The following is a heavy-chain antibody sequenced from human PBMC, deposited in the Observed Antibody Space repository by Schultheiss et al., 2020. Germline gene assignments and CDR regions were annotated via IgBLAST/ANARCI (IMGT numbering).Heavy chain of an antibody. J-gene: IGHJ6*02. CDR1: GDSVSSNSAA. D-gene: IGHD3-16*02. Sequence: SETLSLTCAISGDSVSSNSAAWNWIRQSPSRGLEWLGRTYYRSKWYNDYAVSVKSRITINPDTSKNQFSLQLNSVTAADTAVYYCASEVDFLITVGGVFASSSVYHYYAMDVWGHGTAVTVSS. CDR3: ASEVDFLITVGGVFASSSVYHYYAMDV. V-gene: IGHV6-1*01. CDR2: TYYRSKWYN.